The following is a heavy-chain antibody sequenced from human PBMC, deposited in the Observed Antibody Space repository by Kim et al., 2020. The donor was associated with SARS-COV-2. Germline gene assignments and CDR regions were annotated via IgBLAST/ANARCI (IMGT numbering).Heavy chain of an antibody. D-gene: IGHD6-13*01. CDR2: IYPGDSDT. CDR3: ARRPLGAAAGKGWFDP. CDR1: GYNFTTYW. J-gene: IGHJ5*02. V-gene: IGHV5-51*01. Sequence: GESLKISCKGSGYNFTTYWIAWVRQMPGKGLEWMGIIYPGDSDTRYSPSFQGQVTISADKSITTAFLQWTSLKASDTAMYYCARRPLGAAAGKGWFDPWGQGTLVTVSS.